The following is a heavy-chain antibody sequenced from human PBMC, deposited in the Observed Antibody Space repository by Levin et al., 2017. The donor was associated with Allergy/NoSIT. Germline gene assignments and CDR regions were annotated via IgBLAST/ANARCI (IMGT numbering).Heavy chain of an antibody. CDR1: GGSISSYY. D-gene: IGHD3-3*01. CDR2: IYYSGST. J-gene: IGHJ6*02. Sequence: PSETLSLTCTVSGGSISSYYWSWIRQPPGKGLEWIGYIYYSGSTNYNPSLKSRVTISVDTSKNQFSLKLSSVTAADTAVYYCARCDKDWSGYFPPLPGGMDVWGQGTTVTVSS. CDR3: ARCDKDWSGYFPPLPGGMDV. V-gene: IGHV4-59*01.